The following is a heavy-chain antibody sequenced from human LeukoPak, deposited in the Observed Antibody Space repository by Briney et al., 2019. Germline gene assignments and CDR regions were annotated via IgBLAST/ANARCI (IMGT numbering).Heavy chain of an antibody. CDR1: GYTFTSYD. J-gene: IGHJ6*03. Sequence: GASVKVSCKASGYTFTSYDINWVRQATGQGLEWMGWMNPNSGNTGYAQKFQGRVTMTRNTSISTAYMELSRLRSDDTAVYYCARFLKQTSRYFDWLSPKHNRNYYYYYYMDVWGKGATVTISS. CDR2: MNPNSGNT. D-gene: IGHD3-9*01. CDR3: ARFLKQTSRYFDWLSPKHNRNYYYYYYMDV. V-gene: IGHV1-8*01.